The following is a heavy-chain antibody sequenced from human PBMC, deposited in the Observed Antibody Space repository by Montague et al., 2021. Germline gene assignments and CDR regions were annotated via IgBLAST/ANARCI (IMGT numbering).Heavy chain of an antibody. V-gene: IGHV4-39*01. D-gene: IGHD4/OR15-4a*01. CDR3: ARADRRDYGGDALDY. CDR2: NYYRGNT. Sequence: SETLSLTCTVSGGSISSSPFYWGWIRQSPGKGLEWIGSNYYRGNTYYNPSLRSRVSLSIDTSKNQFSLKMNSVTAADTAVYYCARADRRDYGGDALDYWGQGALVTVSS. J-gene: IGHJ4*02. CDR1: GGSISSSPFY.